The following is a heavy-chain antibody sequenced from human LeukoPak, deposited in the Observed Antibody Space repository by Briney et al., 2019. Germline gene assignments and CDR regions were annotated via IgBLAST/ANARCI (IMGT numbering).Heavy chain of an antibody. J-gene: IGHJ4*02. CDR3: ARDLRWGYYFDY. D-gene: IGHD4-23*01. CDR1: GYTFTSYY. CDR2: INPSGGST. Sequence: GASVKVSCKASGYTFTSYYMHWVRPAPGQGLEWMGIINPSGGSTSYAQKFQGRVTMTRNASTSTVYMKLSSLGSEDTAVYYCARDLRWGYYFDYWGQGTLVTVSS. V-gene: IGHV1-46*01.